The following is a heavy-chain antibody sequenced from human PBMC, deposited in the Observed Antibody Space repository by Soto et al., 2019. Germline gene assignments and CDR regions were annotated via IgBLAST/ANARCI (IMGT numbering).Heavy chain of an antibody. CDR1: GGSISSFY. Sequence: SETLSLTCTVSGGSISSFYWSWIRQPPGKGLEWIGYIYYSGSTNYNPSLKSRVTISVDTSKNQYSLKLSSVTAADTAVYYCARDRGYCTSTSCPPAGWFDPWGQGTLVTVSS. CDR3: ARDRGYCTSTSCPPAGWFDP. D-gene: IGHD2-2*01. J-gene: IGHJ5*02. V-gene: IGHV4-59*01. CDR2: IYYSGST.